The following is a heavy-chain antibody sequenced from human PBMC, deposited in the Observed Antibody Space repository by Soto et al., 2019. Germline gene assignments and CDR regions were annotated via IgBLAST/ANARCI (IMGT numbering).Heavy chain of an antibody. CDR1: GFTFSSYA. CDR2: ISGSGGST. D-gene: IGHD3-22*01. V-gene: IGHV3-23*01. CDR3: AKVPSYYYDSSGSGMDV. Sequence: PGGSLRLSCAASGFTFSSYAMSWVRQAPGKGLEWVSAISGSGGSTYYADSVKGRFTISRDNSKNTLYLQMNSLRAEDTAVYYCAKVPSYYYDSSGSGMDVWGQGTTVTVSS. J-gene: IGHJ6*02.